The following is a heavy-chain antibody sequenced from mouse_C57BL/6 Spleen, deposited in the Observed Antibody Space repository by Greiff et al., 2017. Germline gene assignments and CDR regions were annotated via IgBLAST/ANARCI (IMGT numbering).Heavy chain of an antibody. V-gene: IGHV1-4*01. J-gene: IGHJ1*03. CDR2: INPSSGYT. CDR1: GYTFTSYT. Sequence: QVQLQQSGAELARPGASVKMSCKASGYTFTSYTMHWVKQRPGQGLEWIGYINPSSGYTKYNQKFKDKATLTADKSSSTAYMQLSSLTSEDSAVYYCARGGDCEWYFDVWGTGTTVTVSS. CDR3: ARGGDCEWYFDV.